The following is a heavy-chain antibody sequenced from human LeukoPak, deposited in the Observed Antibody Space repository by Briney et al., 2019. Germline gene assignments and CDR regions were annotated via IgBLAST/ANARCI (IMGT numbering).Heavy chain of an antibody. Sequence: PSETLSLTCTVSGGSISSGGYYWSWIRQHPGKGLEWIGYIYYSGSTYYNPSLKSRVTISVDTSKNQFSLKLSSVTAADTAVYYCALTYYYDSRSDYWGQGTLVTVSS. CDR2: IYYSGST. J-gene: IGHJ4*02. CDR3: ALTYYYDSRSDY. CDR1: GGSISSGGYY. D-gene: IGHD3-22*01. V-gene: IGHV4-31*03.